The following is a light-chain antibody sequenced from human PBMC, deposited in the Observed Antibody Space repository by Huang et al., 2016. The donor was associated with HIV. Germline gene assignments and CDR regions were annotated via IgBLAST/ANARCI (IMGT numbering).Light chain of an antibody. CDR3: QQGYSPHT. J-gene: IGKJ2*01. Sequence: DIQMTQSPSSLSASIGDRVTIHCRASQSINSYLNWYQQKPGKATKRLIDVASSLQRGVPSRFSCSGSGTDFTLTISSLQPEDVATYYCQQGYSPHTFGQGTKLEIK. CDR1: QSINSY. CDR2: VAS. V-gene: IGKV1-39*01.